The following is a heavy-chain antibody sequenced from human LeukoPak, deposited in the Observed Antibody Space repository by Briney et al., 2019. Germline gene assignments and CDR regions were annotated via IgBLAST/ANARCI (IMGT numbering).Heavy chain of an antibody. CDR1: GFTFSSYG. J-gene: IGHJ4*02. Sequence: GGSLRLSCAASGFTFSSYGMHWVRQAPGKGLEWVAVIWYDGSNKYYAVSVKGRFTISRDNSKNTLYLQMNSLRAEDTAVYYCARDLTMVRTMLGYWGQGTLVTVSS. D-gene: IGHD3-10*01. CDR3: ARDLTMVRTMLGY. V-gene: IGHV3-33*01. CDR2: IWYDGSNK.